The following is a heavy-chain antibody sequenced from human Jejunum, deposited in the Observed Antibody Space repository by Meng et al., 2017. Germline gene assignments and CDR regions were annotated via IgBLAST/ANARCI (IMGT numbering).Heavy chain of an antibody. CDR2: TYYTSKWNN. CDR1: GGNVPRSNAA. V-gene: IGHV6-1*01. D-gene: IGHD3-3*01. CDR3: ARGFWKSGFDS. Sequence: QLQLYRSGPGLWKPSPTLSLTGATSGGNVPRSNAAWSWIMQSSSRGIEWFGRTYYTSKWNNDYAVSVRSRITINADTSKSQSSLHLNSVTPEDTAVYYCARGFWKSGFDSWGQGTLVTVSS. J-gene: IGHJ5*02.